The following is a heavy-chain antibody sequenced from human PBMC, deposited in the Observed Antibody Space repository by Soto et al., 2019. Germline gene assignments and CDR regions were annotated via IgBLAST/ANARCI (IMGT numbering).Heavy chain of an antibody. J-gene: IGHJ1*01. CDR1: GYTFTNYG. CDR3: ARGGSCGPDECYEA. CDR2: ISGYNGNT. D-gene: IGHD2-2*01. V-gene: IGHV1-18*01. Sequence: GASVKVSCKASGYTFTNYGISWVRQAPGQGPEWMGWISGYNGNTNYAQKLQGRVTMTTDTSTSTAYLELRSLRSDDTAVYYCARGGSCGPDECYEAWGQGALVTVSS.